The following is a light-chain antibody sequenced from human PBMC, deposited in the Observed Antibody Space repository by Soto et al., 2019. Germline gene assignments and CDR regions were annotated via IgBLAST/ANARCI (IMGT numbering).Light chain of an antibody. CDR3: CSYAGSSTFV. Sequence: QSVLTQPASVSGSPGQSITISCTGTSSDVGSYNLLSWYQQHPGKAPKLMIYEGSKGPSGVSNRFSGSKSGNTASLTISGLQAEDEADYYCCSYAGSSTFVFGGGTQLTVL. J-gene: IGLJ2*01. CDR2: EGS. V-gene: IGLV2-23*03. CDR1: SSDVGSYNL.